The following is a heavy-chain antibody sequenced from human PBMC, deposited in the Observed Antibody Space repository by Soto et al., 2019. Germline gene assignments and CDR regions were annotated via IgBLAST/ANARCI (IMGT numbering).Heavy chain of an antibody. CDR1: GGSISSGDYY. J-gene: IGHJ4*02. D-gene: IGHD3-10*01. CDR3: ARGRRYYYGSGSYLDY. Sequence: TLSLTCTVSGGSISSGDYYWSWIRQPPGKGLEWIGYIYYSGSTYYNPSLKSRVTISVDTSKNQFSLKLSSVTAADTAVYYCARGRRYYYGSGSYLDYWGQGTLVTVSS. CDR2: IYYSGST. V-gene: IGHV4-30-4*01.